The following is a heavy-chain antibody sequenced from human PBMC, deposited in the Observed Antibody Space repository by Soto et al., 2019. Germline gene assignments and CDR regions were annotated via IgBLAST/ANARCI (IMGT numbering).Heavy chain of an antibody. V-gene: IGHV4-61*03. CDR3: ARLCYNSVCHHLYYFVS. J-gene: IGHJ4*02. D-gene: IGHD3-10*01. CDR2: AHFSGTT. Sequence: SETLSLTCTVSDGSIYNGMYYWSWIRQPPGKGLEWIGNAHFSGTTIYNPSLESRVTMSVDMSRNHFSLKLTSVTAADTAVYYCARLCYNSVCHHLYYFVSSGQVPLVTVSS. CDR1: DGSIYNGMYY.